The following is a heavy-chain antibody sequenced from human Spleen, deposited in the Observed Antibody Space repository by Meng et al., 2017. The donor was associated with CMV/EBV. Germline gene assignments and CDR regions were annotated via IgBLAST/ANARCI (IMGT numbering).Heavy chain of an antibody. J-gene: IGHJ3*02. CDR1: GGSISSYY. D-gene: IGHD3-10*01. V-gene: IGHV4-59*01. Sequence: SETLSLTCTVSGGSISSYYWSWIRQPPGKGLEWIGHIYYSGSTNYNPSLKSRVTISVDTSKNQFSLKLSSVTAADTAVYYCARVKGLVRSAGAFDIWGQGTMVTVSS. CDR2: IYYSGST. CDR3: ARVKGLVRSAGAFDI.